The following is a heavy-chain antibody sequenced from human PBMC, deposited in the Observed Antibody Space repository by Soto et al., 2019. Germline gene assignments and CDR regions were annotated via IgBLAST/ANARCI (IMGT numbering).Heavy chain of an antibody. CDR1: GGTLSDQW. J-gene: IGHJ4*02. CDR3: ARRPGCSTTTCYRELDY. CDR2: VFLGDSDA. V-gene: IGHV5-51*01. Sequence: PGESLKISCKGSGGTLSDQWIGWVRHTPDKGLEWIGFVFLGDSDARYSPSFQGQVTISADKSINTAYLRWSSLQASDAAVYYCARRPGCSTTTCYRELDYWGQGTLVTVYS. D-gene: IGHD2-2*01.